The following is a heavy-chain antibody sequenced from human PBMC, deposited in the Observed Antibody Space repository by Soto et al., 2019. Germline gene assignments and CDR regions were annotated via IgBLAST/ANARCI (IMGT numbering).Heavy chain of an antibody. Sequence: PSETLSLTCAVSGGSISSGGYSWSWIRQPPGKGLEWIGYIYHSGSTYYNPSLKSRVTISVDRSKNQFSLKLSSVTAADTAVYYCARVGREWELLRDYYYGMDVWGQGTTVTVSS. J-gene: IGHJ6*02. V-gene: IGHV4-30-2*01. CDR2: IYHSGST. CDR3: ARVGREWELLRDYYYGMDV. D-gene: IGHD1-26*01. CDR1: GGSISSGGYS.